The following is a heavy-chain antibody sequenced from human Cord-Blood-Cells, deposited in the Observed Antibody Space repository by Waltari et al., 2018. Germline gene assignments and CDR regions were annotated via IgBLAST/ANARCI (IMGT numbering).Heavy chain of an antibody. V-gene: IGHV1-8*01. J-gene: IGHJ4*02. Sequence: QVQLVQSGAEVKKPGASVKVSCKASGYTFTSYDIHWVRQANGQGLELMGWMNPNSGNTGYAQKFQGRVTMTRNTSISTAYMELSSLRSEDTAVYYCARGRDCSSTSCSIDYWGQGTLVTVSS. D-gene: IGHD2-2*01. CDR2: MNPNSGNT. CDR1: GYTFTSYD. CDR3: ARGRDCSSTSCSIDY.